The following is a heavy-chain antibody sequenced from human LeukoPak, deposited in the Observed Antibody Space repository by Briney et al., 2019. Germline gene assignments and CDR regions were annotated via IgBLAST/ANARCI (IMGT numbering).Heavy chain of an antibody. J-gene: IGHJ1*01. CDR2: IYSGGTI. D-gene: IGHD2-8*02. CDR1: GFTFSDYN. V-gene: IGHV3-53*05. Sequence: GGSLRLSCAASGFTFSDYNMNWVRQAPGEGLEWVSVIYSGGTIYYADSVKGRFTISRDNSKNTLYLQMNSLRGEDTALYYCARESNGGVYFQHWGQGTVVTVSS. CDR3: ARESNGGVYFQH.